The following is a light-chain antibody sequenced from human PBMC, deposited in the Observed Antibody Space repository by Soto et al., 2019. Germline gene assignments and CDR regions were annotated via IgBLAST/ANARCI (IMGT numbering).Light chain of an antibody. CDR1: QSVRSY. CDR3: QQYGSSPRT. Sequence: EIVMTQSPATLSVSPGERAALSCRASQSVRSYLAWYQQKPGTAPRLLIYGASNLATGVPARFSGSGSGTDFTLTISSLEPDDFAVYYCQQYGSSPRTFGQGTKVDIK. V-gene: IGKV3D-15*01. J-gene: IGKJ1*01. CDR2: GAS.